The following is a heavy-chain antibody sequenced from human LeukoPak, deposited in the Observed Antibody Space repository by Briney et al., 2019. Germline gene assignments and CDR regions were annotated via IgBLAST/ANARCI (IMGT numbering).Heavy chain of an antibody. CDR3: ARDLAAAGENWFDP. CDR1: GGSISSYY. V-gene: IGHV4-59*12. D-gene: IGHD6-13*01. Sequence: SETLSLTCTVSGGSISSYYWSWIRQPPGKGLEWIGYIYYSGSTNYNPSLKSRVTISVDTSKNQFSLKLSSVTAADTAVYYCARDLAAAGENWFDPWGQGTLVTVSS. CDR2: IYYSGST. J-gene: IGHJ5*02.